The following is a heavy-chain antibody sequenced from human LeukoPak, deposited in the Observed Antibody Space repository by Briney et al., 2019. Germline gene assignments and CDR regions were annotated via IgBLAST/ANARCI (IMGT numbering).Heavy chain of an antibody. CDR3: ARVYTVTTRAAGY. CDR2: IIPIFGTA. CDR1: GGTFSSYA. V-gene: IGHV1-69*13. J-gene: IGHJ4*02. D-gene: IGHD4-17*01. Sequence: SVKVSCKASGGTFSSYAISWVRQAPGQGLEGMGGIIPIFGTANYAQKFQGRVTITADESTSTAYMELRSLRSDDTAVYYCARVYTVTTRAAGYWGQGTLVTVSS.